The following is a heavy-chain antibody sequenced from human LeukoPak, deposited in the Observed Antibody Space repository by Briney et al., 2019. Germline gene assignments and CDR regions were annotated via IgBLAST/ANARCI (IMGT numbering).Heavy chain of an antibody. CDR1: GYTFIGYY. CDR2: INPNSGGT. J-gene: IGHJ4*02. V-gene: IGHV1-2*02. Sequence: ASVKVSCKASGYTFIGYYMHWVRQAPGQGLEWMGWINPNSGGTNYAQKFQGLVTMSRDTSITTVYMELNRLASDDTAVYYCARTKPPCTSCLLLDYWGQGTLVTVSS. CDR3: ARTKPPCTSCLLLDY. D-gene: IGHD2-2*01.